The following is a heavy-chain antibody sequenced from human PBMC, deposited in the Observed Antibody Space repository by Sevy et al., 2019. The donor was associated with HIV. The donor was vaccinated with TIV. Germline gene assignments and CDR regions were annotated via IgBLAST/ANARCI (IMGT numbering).Heavy chain of an antibody. J-gene: IGHJ4*02. Sequence: GGSLRLSCAASGFTFSNYFMNWVRQAPGKGLEWVSSVSSGSSYIFYADSLKGRFTISRDNAKNSRYLHMNSPRAEDTAVYYCARGDYYGSLYYFDYWGPGTLVTVSS. CDR3: ARGDYYGSLYYFDY. D-gene: IGHD3-10*01. CDR2: VSSGSSYI. CDR1: GFTFSNYF. V-gene: IGHV3-21*01.